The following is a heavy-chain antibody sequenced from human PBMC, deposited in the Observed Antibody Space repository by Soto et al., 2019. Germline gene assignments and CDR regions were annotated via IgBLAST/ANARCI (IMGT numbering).Heavy chain of an antibody. D-gene: IGHD3-10*01. CDR2: ISGSGGST. Sequence: SLRLSCAASGFTFSSYAMSWVRQAPGKGLEWVSAISGSGGSTYYADSVKGRFTISRDNSKNTLYLQMNSLRAEDTAVYYCAKGGHGSGSYYKSGYYYYYMDVSGKGTTVTVSS. J-gene: IGHJ6*03. CDR3: AKGGHGSGSYYKSGYYYYYMDV. CDR1: GFTFSSYA. V-gene: IGHV3-23*01.